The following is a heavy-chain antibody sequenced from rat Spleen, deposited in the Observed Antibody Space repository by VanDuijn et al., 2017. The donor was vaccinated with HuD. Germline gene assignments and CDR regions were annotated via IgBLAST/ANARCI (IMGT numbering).Heavy chain of an antibody. V-gene: IGHV5-29*01. CDR1: GFTFSDYG. J-gene: IGHJ2*01. CDR2: ISYGDSSGHSST. CDR3: ARRHYGYTDYFDY. D-gene: IGHD1-9*01. Sequence: EVQLVESGGGLVQPGRSLKLSCAASGFTFSDYGVAWVRQAPTKGLEWVATISYGDSSGHSSTYYRDSVKGRFTISRDNAKSTLYLQTDSLRSEDTATYHCARRHYGYTDYFDYWGQGVMVTVSS.